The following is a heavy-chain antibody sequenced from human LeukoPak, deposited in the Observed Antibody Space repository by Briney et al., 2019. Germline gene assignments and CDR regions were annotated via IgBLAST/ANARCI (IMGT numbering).Heavy chain of an antibody. CDR3: ARREYQLLTSQGFDY. CDR2: TNPNSGGT. Sequence: ASVKVSCKASGYTFTGYYMHWVRQALGQGLEWMGWTNPNSGGTNYAQKFQGRVTMTRDTSISTAYMELSRLRSDDTAVYYCARREYQLLTSQGFDYWGQGTLVTVSS. V-gene: IGHV1-2*02. D-gene: IGHD2-2*01. J-gene: IGHJ4*02. CDR1: GYTFTGYY.